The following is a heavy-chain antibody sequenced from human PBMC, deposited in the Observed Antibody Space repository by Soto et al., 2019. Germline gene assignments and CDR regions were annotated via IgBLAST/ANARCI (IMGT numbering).Heavy chain of an antibody. V-gene: IGHV1-18*04. CDR3: ARTKDYFDNNGYRYYFEY. Sequence: ASVKVSCKASGYTFTSSYMHWVRQAPGQGLEWMGWISAYNGNTKSAQKLQGRVTMTTDTSTSTAYMELRSLRSDDTAVYYCARTKDYFDNNGYRYYFEYWGQGTLVTVSS. D-gene: IGHD3-22*01. J-gene: IGHJ4*02. CDR1: GYTFTSSY. CDR2: ISAYNGNT.